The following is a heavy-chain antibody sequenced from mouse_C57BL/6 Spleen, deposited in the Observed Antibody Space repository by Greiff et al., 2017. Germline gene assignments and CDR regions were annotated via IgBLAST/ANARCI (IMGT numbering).Heavy chain of an antibody. CDR1: GYTFTSYW. Sequence: QVQLQQSGTELVKPGASVKLSCKASGYTFTSYWMHWVKQRPGQGLEWIGNINPSNGGTNYNEKFKSKATLTVDKSSSTAYRQLSSLTSEDSAVYYCGRGGGSSCGGYFDVWGTGTTVTVSS. V-gene: IGHV1-53*01. CDR3: GRGGGSSCGGYFDV. D-gene: IGHD1-1*01. J-gene: IGHJ1*03. CDR2: INPSNGGT.